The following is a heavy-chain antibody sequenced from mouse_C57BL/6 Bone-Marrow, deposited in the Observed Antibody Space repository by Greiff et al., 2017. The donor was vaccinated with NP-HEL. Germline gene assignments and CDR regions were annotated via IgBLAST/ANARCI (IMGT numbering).Heavy chain of an antibody. CDR1: GFGFNTYA. CDR3: VRHAYYYGSYFDY. V-gene: IGHV10-1*01. J-gene: IGHJ2*01. Sequence: GGGLVQPKGSLTLSCAASGFGFNTYAMNWVRQAPGKGLEWVARIRSKSNNYATYYADSVKDRFTISRDDSESMLYLQMNNLKTEDTAMYYCVRHAYYYGSYFDYWGQGTTLTVSS. CDR2: IRSKSNNYAT. D-gene: IGHD1-1*01.